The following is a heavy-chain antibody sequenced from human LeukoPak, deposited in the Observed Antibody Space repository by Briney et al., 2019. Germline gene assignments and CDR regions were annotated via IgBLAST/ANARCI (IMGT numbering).Heavy chain of an antibody. D-gene: IGHD2-2*01. CDR1: GFNFNTYG. J-gene: IGHJ4*02. V-gene: IGHV3-30*02. CDR2: IRYDETNE. Sequence: GGSLRLSCAASGFNFNTYGMYWVRQAPGKGLEWVAFIRYDETNEYYADSVKGRFTISRDNAKNSLYLQLNSLRAEDTAVYYCASGVSSTSCYVDYWGQGTLVTVSS. CDR3: ASGVSSTSCYVDY.